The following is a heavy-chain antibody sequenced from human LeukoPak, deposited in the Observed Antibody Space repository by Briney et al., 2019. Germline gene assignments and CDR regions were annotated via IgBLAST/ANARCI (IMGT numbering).Heavy chain of an antibody. Sequence: PGGSLRLSCAASGFTFSSYAMHWVRQAPGKGLEWVAVISYDGSNKYYADSVKGRFTISRDNSKNTLYLQMNSLRAEDTAVYYCARETEYSNLGKTFDYWGQGTLVTVSS. CDR1: GFTFSSYA. J-gene: IGHJ4*02. V-gene: IGHV3-30-3*01. CDR2: ISYDGSNK. CDR3: ARETEYSNLGKTFDY. D-gene: IGHD6-6*01.